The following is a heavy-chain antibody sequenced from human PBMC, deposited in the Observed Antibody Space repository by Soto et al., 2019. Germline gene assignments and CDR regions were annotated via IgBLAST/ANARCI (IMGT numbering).Heavy chain of an antibody. CDR2: IIPILGIA. D-gene: IGHD1-26*01. Sequence: SVKVSCKASGGTFSSYTISWVRQAPGQGLEWMGRIIPILGIANYAQKFQGRVTITADKSTSTAYMELSSLRSEDTAVYYCARAPYSGATPYNWFDPWGQGTLVTVSS. CDR1: GGTFSSYT. CDR3: ARAPYSGATPYNWFDP. J-gene: IGHJ5*02. V-gene: IGHV1-69*02.